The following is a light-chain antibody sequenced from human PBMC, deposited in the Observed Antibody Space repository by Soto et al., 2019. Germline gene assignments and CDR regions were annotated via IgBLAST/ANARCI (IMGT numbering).Light chain of an antibody. CDR2: AAS. Sequence: DIQMTQSPSSLSASLGDRVTITCRASQSISSYLNWYQQKPGKAPKLLIYAASTLQSGVPSRFGGSGSGTDFTLTITSLQPEDFATYYCQQSYTTPRTFGQGTKLEIK. J-gene: IGKJ2*01. CDR3: QQSYTTPRT. V-gene: IGKV1-39*01. CDR1: QSISSY.